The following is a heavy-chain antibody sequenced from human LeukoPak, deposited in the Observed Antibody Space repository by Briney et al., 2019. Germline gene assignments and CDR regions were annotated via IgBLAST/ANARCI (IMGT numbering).Heavy chain of an antibody. CDR2: INSDGSST. V-gene: IGHV3-74*01. D-gene: IGHD3-10*01. J-gene: IGHJ4*02. CDR3: ARDGWFGESLLDY. Sequence: PGGSQRLSCAASGFTFSSYWMHWVRQAPGKGPVWVSRINSDGSSTTYADSVKGRFTISRDNGKNTLYLQMNSLRAEDTAVYYCARDGWFGESLLDYWGQGTLVTVSS. CDR1: GFTFSSYW.